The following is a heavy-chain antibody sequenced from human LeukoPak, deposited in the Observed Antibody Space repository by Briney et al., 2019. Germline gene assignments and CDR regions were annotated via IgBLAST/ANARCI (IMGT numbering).Heavy chain of an antibody. J-gene: IGHJ4*02. CDR2: ISTSGAAT. V-gene: IGHV3-23*01. CDR3: AKKGYAGQGTYSYYFDY. Sequence: GGSLRLSCAASGFTFSSFSMNWVRQAPGKGLEWVSTISTSGAATYYADSVKGRFTISRDNSKNTLYLQMNSLRADDTAVYYCAKKGYAGQGTYSYYFDYWGQGTLVTVSS. CDR1: GFTFSSFS. D-gene: IGHD3-10*01.